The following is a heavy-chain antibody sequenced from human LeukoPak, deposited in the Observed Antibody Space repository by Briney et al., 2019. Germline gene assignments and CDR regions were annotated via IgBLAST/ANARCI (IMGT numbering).Heavy chain of an antibody. D-gene: IGHD3-3*01. CDR2: INHSGST. CDR1: GGSFSGYY. Sequence: TSETLSLTCAVYGGSFSGYYWSWIRQPPGKGLEWIGEINHSGSTNYNPSLKSRVTISVDTSKNQFSLKLSSVTAADTAVYYCARGINYDSWSGYFHYYYMDVWGKGTTVTVSS. CDR3: ARGINYDSWSGYFHYYYMDV. J-gene: IGHJ6*03. V-gene: IGHV4-34*01.